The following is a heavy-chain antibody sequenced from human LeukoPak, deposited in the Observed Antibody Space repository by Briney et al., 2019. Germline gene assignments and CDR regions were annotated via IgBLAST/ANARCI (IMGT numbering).Heavy chain of an antibody. J-gene: IGHJ4*02. D-gene: IGHD6-19*01. CDR3: ARRVVRIAVAGTRGVGFDY. CDR2: MYYSGST. CDR1: GGSISSYY. Sequence: SETLSLTCTVSGGSISSYYWSWIRQPPGKGLEWIGYMYYSGSTNYNPSLKSRVTISVDTSKNQFSLKLSSVTAADTAVYYCARRVVRIAVAGTRGVGFDYWGQGTLVTVSS. V-gene: IGHV4-59*12.